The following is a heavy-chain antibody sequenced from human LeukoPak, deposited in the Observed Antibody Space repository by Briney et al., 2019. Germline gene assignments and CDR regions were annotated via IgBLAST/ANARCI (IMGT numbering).Heavy chain of an antibody. CDR2: ISGSGSTV. CDR1: GFTFSDYY. V-gene: IGHV3-11*04. D-gene: IGHD4-17*01. CDR3: AKRPSDYGDYVSYFDY. Sequence: PGGSLRLSCAASGFTFSDYYMSWIRQAPGKGLEWVSYISGSGSTVYYAASVRGRFTISRDNAKNSLFLQMNSLRAEDTAVYYCAKRPSDYGDYVSYFDYWGQGTLVTVSS. J-gene: IGHJ4*02.